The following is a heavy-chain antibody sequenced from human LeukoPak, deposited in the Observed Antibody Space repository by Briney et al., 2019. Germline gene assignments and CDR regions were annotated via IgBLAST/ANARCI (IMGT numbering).Heavy chain of an antibody. CDR2: ISGSSFNYI. J-gene: IGHJ5*02. V-gene: IGHV3-21*01. Sequence: PGGSLRLSCTASDFNFNTYTIDWVRQAPGKGLEWVARISGSSFNYINYADSVKGRFTVSRDNARNSLYLQMNSLRVEDTGVYYCARGDDYLPFDHWGQGNLVTVSS. D-gene: IGHD2/OR15-2a*01. CDR3: ARGDDYLPFDH. CDR1: DFNFNTYT.